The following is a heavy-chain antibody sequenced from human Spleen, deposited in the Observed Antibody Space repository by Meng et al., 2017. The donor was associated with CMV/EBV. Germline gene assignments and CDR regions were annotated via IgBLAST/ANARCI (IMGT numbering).Heavy chain of an antibody. J-gene: IGHJ4*02. D-gene: IGHD5-18*01. Sequence: KVSCKGYGYRFSTYWIAWVRQMPGKGLEWMGIIYPSDSDIKYSPSFQGQVTISVDKSITTAYLQWGSLKASDTAMYYCARGPYSDGYSDYWGQGTLVTVS. CDR2: IYPSDSDI. CDR3: ARGPYSDGYSDY. CDR1: GYRFSTYW. V-gene: IGHV5-51*01.